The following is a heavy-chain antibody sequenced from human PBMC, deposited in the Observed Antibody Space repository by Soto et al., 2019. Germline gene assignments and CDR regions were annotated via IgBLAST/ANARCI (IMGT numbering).Heavy chain of an antibody. CDR1: GFTFSSYA. D-gene: IGHD1-20*01. V-gene: IGHV3-23*01. J-gene: IGHJ3*02. Sequence: GGSLRLSCAASGFTFSSYAMSWVRQAPGKGLEWVSAIICSGGSTYYADSVKGRFTISRDNSKNTLYLQMNSLRAEDTAVYYCARVTGNDAFDIWGQGTMVNRLL. CDR2: IICSGGST. CDR3: ARVTGNDAFDI.